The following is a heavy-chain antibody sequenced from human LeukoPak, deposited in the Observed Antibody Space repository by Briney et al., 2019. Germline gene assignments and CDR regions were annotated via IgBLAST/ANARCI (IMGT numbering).Heavy chain of an antibody. J-gene: IGHJ5*02. V-gene: IGHV3-74*01. CDR1: GFIFSSYW. CDR3: ARDLGEYYDTSDNWFDP. Sequence: GGSLRLSCAASGFIFSSYWMHWVRQAPGKGLVWVSRINSDGITTTYADSVKGRFTISRDNAKNTLYLQMNSLRAEDTAVYYCARDLGEYYDTSDNWFDPWGQGTLVTVSS. D-gene: IGHD3-22*01. CDR2: INSDGITT.